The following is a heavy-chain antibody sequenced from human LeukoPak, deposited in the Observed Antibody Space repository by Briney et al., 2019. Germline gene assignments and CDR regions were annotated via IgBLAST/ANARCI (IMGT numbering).Heavy chain of an antibody. D-gene: IGHD6-19*01. Sequence: GGSLRLSCAASGFTFDDYAMHWVRQAPGKGLEWVSLISGDGGSTYYADSVKGRFTISRDNSKNSLYLQMSSLGTEDTALYYCAKDMSSGVFDYWGQGTLVTVSS. J-gene: IGHJ4*02. CDR2: ISGDGGST. CDR3: AKDMSSGVFDY. CDR1: GFTFDDYA. V-gene: IGHV3-43*02.